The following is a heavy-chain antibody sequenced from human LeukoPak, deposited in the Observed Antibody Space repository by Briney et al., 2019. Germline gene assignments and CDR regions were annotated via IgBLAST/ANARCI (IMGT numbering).Heavy chain of an antibody. Sequence: GGSLRLSCAASGFTVSSSCMSWVRQAPGKGLEWVSVIYSGGTTFYADSVKGRFTISRDNSKNTLYLQMNSLRAEDTAVYFCSRGVGTTTTFDYWGQGTLVTVSS. CDR1: GFTVSSSC. J-gene: IGHJ4*02. V-gene: IGHV3-53*01. CDR2: IYSGGTT. CDR3: SRGVGTTTTFDY. D-gene: IGHD1-26*01.